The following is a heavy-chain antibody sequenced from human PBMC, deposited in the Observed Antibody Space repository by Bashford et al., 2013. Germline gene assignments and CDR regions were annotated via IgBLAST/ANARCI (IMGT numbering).Heavy chain of an antibody. CDR2: IASDGGGT. V-gene: IGHV3-23*01. D-gene: IGHD3-3*01. CDR3: AKVLAYDFWSGYSR. Sequence: VRQAPGKGLEWVSVIASDGGGTHYAGSVEGRFTISRDDSKSTLFLQMNSLRAEDTAVYYCAKVLAYDFWSGYSRWGQGTLVTVSS. J-gene: IGHJ4*02.